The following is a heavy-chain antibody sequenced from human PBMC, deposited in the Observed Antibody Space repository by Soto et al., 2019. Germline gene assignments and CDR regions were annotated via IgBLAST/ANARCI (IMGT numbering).Heavy chain of an antibody. CDR1: GGSFSGYY. Sequence: SETLSLTCAVYGGSFSGYYWSWIRQPPGKGLEWIGEINHSGSTNYNPSLKSRVTISVDTSKNQFSLKLSSVTAADTAVYYCARGGNLNWFDPWGQVTLVTVSS. CDR2: INHSGST. J-gene: IGHJ5*02. V-gene: IGHV4-34*01. CDR3: ARGGNLNWFDP.